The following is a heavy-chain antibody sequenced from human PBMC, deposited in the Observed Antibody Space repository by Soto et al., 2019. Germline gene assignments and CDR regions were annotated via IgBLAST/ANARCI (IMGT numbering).Heavy chain of an antibody. CDR3: ARDRRTYCSSTSCPDYFDY. D-gene: IGHD2-2*01. V-gene: IGHV1-2*04. J-gene: IGHJ4*02. CDR1: GYTFTGYY. Sequence: QVQLVQSGAEVKKPGASVKVSCKASGYTFTGYYMHWVRQDPGQGLEWMGWINPNSGGTNYAQKFQGWVTMTRDTSISTAYMELSRLRSDDTAVYYCARDRRTYCSSTSCPDYFDYWGQGTLVTVSS. CDR2: INPNSGGT.